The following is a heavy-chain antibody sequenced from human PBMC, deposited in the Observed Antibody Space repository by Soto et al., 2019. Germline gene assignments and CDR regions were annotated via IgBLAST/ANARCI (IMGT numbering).Heavy chain of an antibody. CDR1: GYTFTSYA. CDR3: ARVPKYSSSWYRLYYFGY. J-gene: IGHJ4*02. V-gene: IGHV1-3*01. D-gene: IGHD6-13*01. Sequence: ASVKVSCKASGYTFTSYAMHWVRQAPGQRLERMGWINAGNGNTKYSQKFQGRVTITRETSAGTAYMELSSLRSEDTAVYYCARVPKYSSSWYRLYYFGYWGQGTLVTVSS. CDR2: INAGNGNT.